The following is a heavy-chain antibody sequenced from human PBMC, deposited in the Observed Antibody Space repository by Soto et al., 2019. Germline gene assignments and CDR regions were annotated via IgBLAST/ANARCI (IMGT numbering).Heavy chain of an antibody. Sequence: TLSLTCSVSGDSMTGANWGWCRQSPEKGLEWIGYIDYSGSTNYNPSLRSRITITIDTSSNQFSLNLASVTAADAAVYYCTRARYGDHFAPWGQGTLVTVSS. CDR3: TRARYGDHFAP. CDR2: IDYSGST. V-gene: IGHV4-59*01. CDR1: GDSMTGAN. D-gene: IGHD4-17*01. J-gene: IGHJ5*02.